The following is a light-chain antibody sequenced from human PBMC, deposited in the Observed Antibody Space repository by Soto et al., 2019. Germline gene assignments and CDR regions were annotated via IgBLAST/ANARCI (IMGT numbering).Light chain of an antibody. CDR3: FSYSTSSSLYV. V-gene: IGLV2-14*03. Sequence: QSALTQPASVSGSPGQPITISCTGTSSDVGGYNHVSWYQQHPGRAPKLLIYHVNTRPSGISNRFSGSKSGDTASLTISGLQAEDEAEYSCFSYSTSSSLYVFGSGTKLTVL. J-gene: IGLJ1*01. CDR2: HVN. CDR1: SSDVGGYNH.